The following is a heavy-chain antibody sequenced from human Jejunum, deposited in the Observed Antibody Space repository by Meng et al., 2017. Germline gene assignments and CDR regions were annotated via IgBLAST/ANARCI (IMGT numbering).Heavy chain of an antibody. J-gene: IGHJ4*02. V-gene: IGHV3-48*03. CDR3: ARDKNRGYSAEESGFDL. CDR1: GFTFSAFE. CDR2: ISETGRTI. D-gene: IGHD5-12*01. Sequence: GGSLRLSCAASGFTFSAFEMNWVRQTPGKGLEWIAYISETGRTIYADSVEGRFTISRDNAKNSVFLQMNSLRVEDTALYYCARDKNRGYSAEESGFDLWGQGTLVTVSS.